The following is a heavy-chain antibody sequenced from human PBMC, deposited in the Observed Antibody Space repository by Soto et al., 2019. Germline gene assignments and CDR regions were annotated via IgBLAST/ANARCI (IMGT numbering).Heavy chain of an antibody. CDR1: GGSISSGDYY. D-gene: IGHD5-12*01. Sequence: SETLSLTCTVSGGSISSGDYYWSWIRQPPGKGLEWIGYIYYSGSTYYNPSLKSRVTISVDTSKNQFSLKLSSVTAADTAVYYCARDRTPGYSGYEFDYWGQGTLVTVSS. J-gene: IGHJ4*02. CDR3: ARDRTPGYSGYEFDY. V-gene: IGHV4-30-4*01. CDR2: IYYSGST.